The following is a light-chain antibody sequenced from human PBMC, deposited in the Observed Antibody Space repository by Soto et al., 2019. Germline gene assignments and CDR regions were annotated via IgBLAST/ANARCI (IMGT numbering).Light chain of an antibody. CDR2: EAS. J-gene: IGKJ1*01. V-gene: IGKV1-39*01. CDR1: QSIDTH. Sequence: DIRMTQSPSSLSASVGDRVTITCRASQSIDTHLNWYQQHPGKAPNALIYEASNLQSGVPSRFSGSGSGTDFTLTIIGLQPDDSATYYCHQTDSPPDTFGHGTKVEIK. CDR3: HQTDSPPDT.